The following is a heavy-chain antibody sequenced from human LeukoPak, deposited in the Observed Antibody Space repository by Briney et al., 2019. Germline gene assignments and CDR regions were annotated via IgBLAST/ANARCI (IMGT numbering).Heavy chain of an antibody. CDR1: GFTFTSNW. CDR3: ATPGDSSSWFDYYGMDV. V-gene: IGHV3-74*01. CDR2: IKSDESTR. D-gene: IGHD6-13*01. J-gene: IGHJ6*02. Sequence: GGSLRLSCAASGFTFTSNWMHWVRQAPGKGLVWVSRIKSDESTRDYADFVKGRFTISRDNSKNTLYLQMNSLRAEDTAVYYCATPGDSSSWFDYYGMDVWGQGTTVTVSS.